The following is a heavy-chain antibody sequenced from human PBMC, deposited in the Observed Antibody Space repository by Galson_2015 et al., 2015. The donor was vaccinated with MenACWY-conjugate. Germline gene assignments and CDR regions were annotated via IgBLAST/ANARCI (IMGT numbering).Heavy chain of an antibody. V-gene: IGHV5-51*01. CDR3: ARHPPGGRGMDV. J-gene: IGHJ6*02. D-gene: IGHD1-26*01. CDR2: ISPGDSNT. CDR1: GYSFTTYW. Sequence: QSGAEVKKPGESLKISCKTTGYSFTTYWIAWVRQMPGTGREWMGLISPGDSNTRYSPSFQGQVTISADKSISTAYLQWSSLKASDTAMYYCARHPPGGRGMDVWGQGTTATVSS.